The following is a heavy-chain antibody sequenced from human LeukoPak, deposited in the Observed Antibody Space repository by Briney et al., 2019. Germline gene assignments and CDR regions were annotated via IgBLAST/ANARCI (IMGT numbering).Heavy chain of an antibody. J-gene: IGHJ4*02. D-gene: IGHD4-17*01. V-gene: IGHV1-46*01. CDR1: GYTFTSYY. CDR3: ARESTVTTNDY. CDR2: INPSGGST. Sequence: ASVKVSCKASGYTFTSYYMHWVRQAPGQGLEWMGIINPSGGSTGYAQKFQGRVTMTRDTSTGTVYMELSSLRSEDTAVYYCARESTVTTNDYWGQGTLVTVSS.